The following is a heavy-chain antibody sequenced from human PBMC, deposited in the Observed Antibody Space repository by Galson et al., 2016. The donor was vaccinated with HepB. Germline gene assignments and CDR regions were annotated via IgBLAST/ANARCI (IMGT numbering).Heavy chain of an antibody. Sequence: SVTVSCKASGYTFSIFGITWLRQAPGQRLEWLGGISPDNGNANYAQQFQGRLTMTTDTSTSTAFMEVTSLGSDAAAVYYCARCGAAVTTHFDAWGQGTLVTVSS. CDR1: GYTFSIFG. J-gene: IGHJ4*02. CDR3: ARCGAAVTTHFDA. V-gene: IGHV1-18*01. D-gene: IGHD4-17*01. CDR2: ISPDNGNA.